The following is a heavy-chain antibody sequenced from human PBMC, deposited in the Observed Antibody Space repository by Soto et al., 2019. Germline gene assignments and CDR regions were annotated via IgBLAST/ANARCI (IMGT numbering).Heavy chain of an antibody. V-gene: IGHV4-59*01. CDR2: IYYSGST. CDR3: ARVYLWCSWYTAYGMSV. D-gene: IGHD6-13*01. Sequence: SETLSLPCTVSGGSISRYSWSWIRHPPGKELEWIGYIYYSGSTNYNPSLKSRVTISVDTSKNQFSLKLSSVTAADTAVYYCARVYLWCSWYTAYGMSVWGQGTTVTVSS. J-gene: IGHJ6*02. CDR1: GGSISRYS.